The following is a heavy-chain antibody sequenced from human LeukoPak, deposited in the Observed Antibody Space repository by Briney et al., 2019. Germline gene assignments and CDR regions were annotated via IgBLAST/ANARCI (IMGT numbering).Heavy chain of an antibody. Sequence: GASVKVSCKASGGTFSSYAISWVRQAPGQGLEWMGGIIPIFGTANYAQKFQGRVTTTADESTSTAYMELSSLRSEDTAVYYCASCLRDLIVGASPAYYYYYMDVWGKGTTVTVSS. D-gene: IGHD1-26*01. J-gene: IGHJ6*03. V-gene: IGHV1-69*13. CDR2: IIPIFGTA. CDR1: GGTFSSYA. CDR3: ASCLRDLIVGASPAYYYYYMDV.